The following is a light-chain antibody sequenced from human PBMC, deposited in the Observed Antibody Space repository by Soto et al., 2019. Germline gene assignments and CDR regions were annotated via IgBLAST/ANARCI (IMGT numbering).Light chain of an antibody. V-gene: IGKV1-39*01. CDR3: QQSYSLPPT. CDR2: ATS. J-gene: IGKJ2*01. Sequence: DIPMSQSPSSLSASVGDRVTIPCRSSQFISTYLSWYQQKPGKAPKLLIYATSSLQSGVPSRFSGSGSGTDFTLTISSLQPEDFATYYCQQSYSLPPTFGQGTKLEIK. CDR1: QFISTY.